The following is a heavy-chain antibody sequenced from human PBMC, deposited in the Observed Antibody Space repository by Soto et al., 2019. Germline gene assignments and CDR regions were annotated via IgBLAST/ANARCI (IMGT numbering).Heavy chain of an antibody. CDR1: GVTFRNYA. Sequence: EVQLLESGGNLVQPGGSLRLSCAASGVTFRNYAMSWVRQAPGKGLEWGSSISGGGDGTYYADSVKGRFTISRDNSKNTLYLQMNTRPADDTAVYYCAKAPEQLAAGFFDYWGQGTLVTVSS. CDR2: ISGGGDGT. J-gene: IGHJ4*02. CDR3: AKAPEQLAAGFFDY. D-gene: IGHD6-6*01. V-gene: IGHV3-23*01.